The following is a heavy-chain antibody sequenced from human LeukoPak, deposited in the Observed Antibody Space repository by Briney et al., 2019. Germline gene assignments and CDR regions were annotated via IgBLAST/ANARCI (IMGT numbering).Heavy chain of an antibody. V-gene: IGHV1-2*02. Sequence: ASVKVSCKAPGYTFTGYYMHWVRQAPGQGLEWMGWINPNSGGTNYAQKFQGRVTMTRDTSISTAYMELSRLRSDDTAVYYCARGQSYDSSGYYPLLPWGQGTLVTVSS. J-gene: IGHJ4*02. CDR1: GYTFTGYY. CDR3: ARGQSYDSSGYYPLLP. CDR2: INPNSGGT. D-gene: IGHD3-22*01.